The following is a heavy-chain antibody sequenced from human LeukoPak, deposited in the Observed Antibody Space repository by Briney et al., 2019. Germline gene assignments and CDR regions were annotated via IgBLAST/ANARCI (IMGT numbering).Heavy chain of an antibody. J-gene: IGHJ6*03. Sequence: SQTLSLTCTISGDSVSSNIAAWNWIRQSPSRGLEWLGRTHYSSRWYNDYAVSVKSRITIYADTSKNQFSLQLNSVTPEDTAVYYCARSQGDMDVWGKATSVTFSS. D-gene: IGHD1-26*01. CDR3: ARSQGDMDV. CDR1: GDSVSSNIAA. CDR2: THYSSRWYN. V-gene: IGHV6-1*01.